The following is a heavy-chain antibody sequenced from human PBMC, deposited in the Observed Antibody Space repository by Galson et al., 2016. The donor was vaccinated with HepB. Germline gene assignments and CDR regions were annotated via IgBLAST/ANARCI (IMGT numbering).Heavy chain of an antibody. Sequence: SVKVSCKASGGTFSSYAISWVRQAPGQGLEWMGGIIPIFGTANYAQKFQGRVTITADEPTSTAYMELSSLRSEDTAVCYCARAVKQRITIFGVVVNAFDIWGQGTMVTVSP. J-gene: IGHJ3*02. CDR3: ARAVKQRITIFGVVVNAFDI. D-gene: IGHD3-3*01. V-gene: IGHV1-69*13. CDR1: GGTFSSYA. CDR2: IIPIFGTA.